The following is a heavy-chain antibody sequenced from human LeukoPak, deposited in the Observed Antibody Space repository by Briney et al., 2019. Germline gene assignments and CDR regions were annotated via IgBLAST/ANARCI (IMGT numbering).Heavy chain of an antibody. CDR3: AKDVGKWESLHFFDY. Sequence: GGSLRLSCAASGFSFSSKLMSWVRQAPGKGLEWISGISGSGASTYYADSVKGRFTISRDDSRNTLYLQMNSLRGDDTAVYYCAKDVGKWESLHFFDYWGQGTLVTVSS. J-gene: IGHJ4*02. D-gene: IGHD1-26*01. CDR2: ISGSGAST. V-gene: IGHV3-23*01. CDR1: GFSFSSKL.